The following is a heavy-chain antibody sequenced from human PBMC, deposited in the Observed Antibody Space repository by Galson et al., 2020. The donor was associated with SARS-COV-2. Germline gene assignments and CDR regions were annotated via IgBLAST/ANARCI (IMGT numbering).Heavy chain of an antibody. CDR3: ARGNDADF. Sequence: LRNSCVTSGFLFHNHELTWVRQVPGKGLEWVSGINYNSLTAYYAESVKGRFTISRDNAKKSLYLDMNSLEPEDTAIYYCARGNDADFWGQGTLVTVSS. CDR1: GFLFHNHE. V-gene: IGHV3-20*04. J-gene: IGHJ4*02. CDR2: INYNSLTA.